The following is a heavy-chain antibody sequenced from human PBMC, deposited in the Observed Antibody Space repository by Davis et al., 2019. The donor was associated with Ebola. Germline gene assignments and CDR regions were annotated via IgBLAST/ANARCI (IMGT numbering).Heavy chain of an antibody. CDR1: GFTFRSYA. D-gene: IGHD6-19*01. J-gene: IGHJ4*02. CDR3: ATCGFCVSASGIDY. V-gene: IGHV3-23*01. Sequence: PGGSLRLSWAASGFTFRSYAMNWVRQAPGKGLEWVSGISGVGYNTYYADSVKGRFTISRDNSKNTLYLYMNSLSADDTAIYYCATCGFCVSASGIDYRGQGTLVTVSS. CDR2: ISGVGYNT.